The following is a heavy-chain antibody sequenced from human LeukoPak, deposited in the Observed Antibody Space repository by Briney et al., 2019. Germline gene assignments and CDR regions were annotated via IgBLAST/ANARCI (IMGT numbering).Heavy chain of an antibody. Sequence: AGGSLRLSCAASGFPFDDYGMNWVRQVPGKGLEWVSGINWNGGSTGYADSVKGRFTISRDSSKNTSYLQMNSLRAEDTAVYYCAKGHYMDVWGKGTTVTVSS. CDR3: AKGHYMDV. J-gene: IGHJ6*03. CDR1: GFPFDDYG. CDR2: INWNGGST. V-gene: IGHV3-20*04.